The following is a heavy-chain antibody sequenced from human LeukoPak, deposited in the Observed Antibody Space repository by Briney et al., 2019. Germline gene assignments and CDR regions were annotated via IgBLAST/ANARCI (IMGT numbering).Heavy chain of an antibody. CDR2: IYYSGST. CDR3: AREIWQQLFRFDP. CDR1: GGSISSYY. D-gene: IGHD6-13*01. J-gene: IGHJ5*02. Sequence: SETLSLTCTVSGGSISSYYWSWIRQPPGKGLEWIGYIYYSGSTNYNPSLKSRVTISVDTSKNQFSLKLSSVTAADTAVYYCAREIWQQLFRFDPWGQGTLVTVSS. V-gene: IGHV4-59*01.